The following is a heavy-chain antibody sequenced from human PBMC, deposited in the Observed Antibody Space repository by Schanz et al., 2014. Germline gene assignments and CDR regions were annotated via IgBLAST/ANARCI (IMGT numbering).Heavy chain of an antibody. J-gene: IGHJ4*02. CDR2: IYSGDST. CDR1: GFTVSSNY. Sequence: VQLLESGGGLVQPGGSLRLSCAASGFTVSSNYMSLVHQAPGKGLEWVSGIYSGDSTYYADSVKGRFTISRHNSKNTLYLQMNSLRVEDTAVYYCARDIGADTAMGNWGQGTLVTVSS. D-gene: IGHD5-18*01. CDR3: ARDIGADTAMGN. V-gene: IGHV3-53*04.